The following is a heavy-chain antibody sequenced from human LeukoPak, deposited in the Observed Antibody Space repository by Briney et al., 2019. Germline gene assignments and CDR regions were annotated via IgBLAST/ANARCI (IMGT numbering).Heavy chain of an antibody. CDR2: INYEGTST. CDR3: AREANTAFDD. Sequence: GGSLRLSCVASGFTLGSYWMHWVRQAPGKGPVWYSSINYEGTSTTYADSVKGRFTVSRDNGKKTVSLQINSLRPDDTAVYYCAREANTAFDDWGQGTLVTVSS. D-gene: IGHD2/OR15-2a*01. CDR1: GFTLGSYW. V-gene: IGHV3-74*01. J-gene: IGHJ4*02.